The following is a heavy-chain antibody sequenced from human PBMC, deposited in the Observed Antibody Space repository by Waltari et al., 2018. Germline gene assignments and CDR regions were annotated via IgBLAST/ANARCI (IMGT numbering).Heavy chain of an antibody. V-gene: IGHV3-74*03. CDR2: INGDGYGI. Sequence: EVQLVEAGGDLVQPGGSLRLSCTASGFLFSDYWVHWVRQVPGKGLCWVARINGDGYGIAYSDSVQGRFSISRDNTKNTLYLQLNSLRAEDTAVYYCARKGGRGYTYAPFYFDYWGRGTLVTVSS. D-gene: IGHD5-18*01. CDR3: ARKGGRGYTYAPFYFDY. CDR1: GFLFSDYW. J-gene: IGHJ4*02.